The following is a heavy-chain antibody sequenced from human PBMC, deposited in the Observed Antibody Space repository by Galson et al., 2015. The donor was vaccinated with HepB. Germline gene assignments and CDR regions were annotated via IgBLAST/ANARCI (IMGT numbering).Heavy chain of an antibody. CDR1: GFTFNYHA. J-gene: IGHJ4*02. V-gene: IGHV3-23*01. D-gene: IGHD3-22*01. CDR2: ISGSGGST. Sequence: SLRLSCAASGFTFNYHAMNWVRQAPGKGLEWVASISGSGGSTYYADSVKGRFTVSRDNSLDTVDLRMDSLRVDDTAVYYCAKDYLPYYDRWGSYSDLYYFDDWGQGTLVTVSS. CDR3: AKDYLPYYDRWGSYSDLYYFDD.